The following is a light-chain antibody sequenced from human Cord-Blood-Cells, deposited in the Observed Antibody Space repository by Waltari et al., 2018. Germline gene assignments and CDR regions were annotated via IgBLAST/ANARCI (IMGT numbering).Light chain of an antibody. CDR1: QCVSSN. Sequence: EIVMKQSPATLSVSLGERATLPCRASQCVSSNLAWYQQKPGQAPSLLIYGASGRATRIPSRFSGSASWTEFTLAISCLQSGDFAFCGCRQYKNLPPLAYGGGTKVEI. V-gene: IGKV3-15*01. J-gene: IGKJ4*01. CDR2: GAS. CDR3: RQYKNLPPLA.